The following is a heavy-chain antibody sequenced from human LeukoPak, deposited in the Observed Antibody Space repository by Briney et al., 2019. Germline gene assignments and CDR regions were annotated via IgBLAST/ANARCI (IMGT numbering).Heavy chain of an antibody. V-gene: IGHV4-59*01. Sequence: SETLSLTCTVSDGSISSYYWSWIRQPPGKGLEWIGHIYDSGSTNYNPSLKSRVTISGDTSKNQFSLKLSSVTAADTAVYYCAREFSWIGFFDYWGQGTLVTVSS. CDR1: DGSISSYY. CDR2: IYDSGST. CDR3: AREFSWIGFFDY. D-gene: IGHD3-3*01. J-gene: IGHJ4*02.